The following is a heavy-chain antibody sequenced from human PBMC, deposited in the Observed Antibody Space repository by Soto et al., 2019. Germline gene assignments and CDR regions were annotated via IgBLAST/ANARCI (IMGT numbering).Heavy chain of an antibody. V-gene: IGHV3-74*01. J-gene: IGHJ4*02. CDR1: GFTFSNYW. CDR3: ARVGGIMITF. CDR2: ISSDGSST. Sequence: EVQLVESGGGLVQPGESLRLSCAASGFTFSNYWIHWVRQAPGKGLVWVSRISSDGSSTSYADSVRGRFTIPRDNARNTVYLQMNSLRAEDTAVYYCARVGGIMITFGGQGTLVTVSS. D-gene: IGHD3-16*01.